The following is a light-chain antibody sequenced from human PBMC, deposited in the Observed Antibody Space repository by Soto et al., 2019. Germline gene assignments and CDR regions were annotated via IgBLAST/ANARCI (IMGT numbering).Light chain of an antibody. CDR2: DVS. J-gene: IGLJ1*01. CDR1: ISDVGGYNF. V-gene: IGLV2-14*03. CDR3: SSFTGSNYV. Sequence: QSALTQPASVSGSPGQSITISCTGTISDVGGYNFVSWYQQYPGKAPKLMICDVSNRPSGVSNRFSGSKSGNTASLTISGLQAEDEAAYYCSSFTGSNYVFGPGTKVTIL.